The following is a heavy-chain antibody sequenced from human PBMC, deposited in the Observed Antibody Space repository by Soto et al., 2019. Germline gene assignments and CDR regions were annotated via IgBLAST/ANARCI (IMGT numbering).Heavy chain of an antibody. V-gene: IGHV4-30-4*01. Sequence: QVQLQESGPGLVKPSQTLSLTCTVSGGSISSGDYYCSWIRQPPGKGLEWIGYIYYSGSTYYNPSLKSRVTISVDTSKNQFSLKLSSVTAADTAVYYCARGGAVAGTGVDYWGQGTLVTVSS. J-gene: IGHJ4*02. D-gene: IGHD6-19*01. CDR1: GGSISSGDYY. CDR3: ARGGAVAGTGVDY. CDR2: IYYSGST.